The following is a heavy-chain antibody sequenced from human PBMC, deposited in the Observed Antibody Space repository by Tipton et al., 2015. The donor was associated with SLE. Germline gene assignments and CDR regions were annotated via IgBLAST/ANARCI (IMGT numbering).Heavy chain of an antibody. CDR3: ARAGLFAFDL. V-gene: IGHV1-2*06. CDR1: GYTFTGYY. CDR2: INPNTGGP. J-gene: IGHJ3*01. Sequence: QSGAEVKKPGASVKVSCKASGYTFTGYYIHWVRQAPGQGLEWMERINPNTGGPNFARRFQGRVTLTRDASVGTASMELSRLRSDDSAMYYCARAGLFAFDLWGQGTRVTVSS.